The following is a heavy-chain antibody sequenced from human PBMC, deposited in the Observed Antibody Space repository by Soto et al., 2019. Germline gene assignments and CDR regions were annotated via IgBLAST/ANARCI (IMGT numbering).Heavy chain of an antibody. CDR2: INQDGSEK. CDR1: GFTFSTYW. Sequence: GGALRLSCAASGFTFSTYWMDWVRQTPGKGLEWVANINQDGSEKNYVDSVKGRFTISRDNAQNTLYLQMNSLTAEDSALYYCSRSLDSWGQGTLVTVSS. V-gene: IGHV3-7*01. CDR3: SRSLDS. J-gene: IGHJ4*02.